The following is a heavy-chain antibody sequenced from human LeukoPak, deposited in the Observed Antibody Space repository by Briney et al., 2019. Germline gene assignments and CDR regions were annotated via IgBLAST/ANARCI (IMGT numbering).Heavy chain of an antibody. CDR1: GFTFSNYW. J-gene: IGHJ4*02. CDR3: VKDANYYDSSGYYDY. D-gene: IGHD3-22*01. CDR2: LNSDGSTT. V-gene: IGHV3-74*01. Sequence: GGSLRLSCAASGFTFSNYWMHWVRQAPGEGLMWLSRLNSDGSTTAYAGSVKGRFTISRDNAKNTLYLQMSSLRTEDTAVYYCVKDANYYDSSGYYDYWGQGTLVTVSS.